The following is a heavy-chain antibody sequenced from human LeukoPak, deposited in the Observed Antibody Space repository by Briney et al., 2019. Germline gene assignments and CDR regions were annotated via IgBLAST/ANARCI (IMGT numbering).Heavy chain of an antibody. J-gene: IGHJ6*03. CDR2: ISNDGKLA. D-gene: IGHD2-8*01. CDR3: AKSLKGYCTNGICHTSSPYYYYYMDV. Sequence: PGGSLRLSCVTSGFTFSDRWMHWVRQAPGKGLVWVSRISNDGKLASYAASVKGRFTIARDNSKNTLYLQMNSLRAEDTAVYYCAKSLKGYCTNGICHTSSPYYYYYMDVWGKGTTVTVSS. V-gene: IGHV3-74*01. CDR1: GFTFSDRW.